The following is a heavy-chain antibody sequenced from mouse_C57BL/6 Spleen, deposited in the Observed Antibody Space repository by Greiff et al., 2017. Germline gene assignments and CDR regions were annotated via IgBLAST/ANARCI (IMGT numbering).Heavy chain of an antibody. V-gene: IGHV1-64*01. Sequence: VQLQQPGAELVKPGASVKLSCKASGYTFTSYWMHWVKQRPGQGLEWIGMIHPNSGSTNYNEKFKSKATLTVDKSSSTAYMQLSSLTSEDAAVYYCADDGNFYYAMDYWGQGTSVTVSS. J-gene: IGHJ4*01. CDR2: IHPNSGST. D-gene: IGHD2-1*01. CDR1: GYTFTSYW. CDR3: ADDGNFYYAMDY.